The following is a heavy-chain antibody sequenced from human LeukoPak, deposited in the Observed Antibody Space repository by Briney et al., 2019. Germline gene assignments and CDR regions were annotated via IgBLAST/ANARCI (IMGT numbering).Heavy chain of an antibody. J-gene: IGHJ3*02. Sequence: PSETLSLTCTVSGGSISNYYWSWIRQPAGKGLEWIGNIYYSGSTYYNPPLKSRVTISVDTSKSQFSLKLSSVTAADTAVYYCARTLYYYDSSGYKDAFDIWGQGTMVTVSS. D-gene: IGHD3-22*01. CDR2: IYYSGST. V-gene: IGHV4-59*04. CDR1: GGSISNYY. CDR3: ARTLYYYDSSGYKDAFDI.